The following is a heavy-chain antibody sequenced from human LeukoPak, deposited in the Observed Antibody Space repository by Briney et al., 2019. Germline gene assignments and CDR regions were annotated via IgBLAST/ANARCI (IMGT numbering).Heavy chain of an antibody. CDR3: ARVSLERQLWLPFDY. V-gene: IGHV3-30*03. CDR2: ISYDGSLK. CDR1: GFTFSNYG. Sequence: GGSLRLSCAGSGFTFSNYGIHWVRQAPGKGLEWVTAISYDGSLKYYADSVRGRFTISRDNSKSTLYLQMNSPRTDDTAVYYCARVSLERQLWLPFDYWGQGTLVTVSS. D-gene: IGHD5-18*01. J-gene: IGHJ4*02.